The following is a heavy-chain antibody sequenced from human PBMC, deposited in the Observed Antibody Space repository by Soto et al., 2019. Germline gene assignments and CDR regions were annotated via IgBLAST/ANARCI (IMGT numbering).Heavy chain of an antibody. D-gene: IGHD2-2*01. V-gene: IGHV3-23*01. CDR2: ISGSGGST. CDR1: GFTFSSYA. Sequence: EVQLLESGGGLVQPGGSLRLSCAASGFTFSSYAMSWVRQAPGKGLEWVSAISGSGGSTYYADSVKGRFTISRDNSKNTLYLQMNRLRAEDTAVYYCAKDIVVVPAAPNFDYWGQGTLVTVSS. J-gene: IGHJ4*02. CDR3: AKDIVVVPAAPNFDY.